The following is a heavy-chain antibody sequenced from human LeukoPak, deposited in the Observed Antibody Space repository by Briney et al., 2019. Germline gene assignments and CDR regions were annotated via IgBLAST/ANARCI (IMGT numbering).Heavy chain of an antibody. Sequence: ASVKVSCKASGYIFTGYYIHWVRQAPGQGLEWMGWINPNSGDTNYAQKFQGRVTMTRDTSISTAYMELSRLRSDDTAVYYCARVLIAASLCYWGQGTLVTVSS. CDR1: GYIFTGYY. CDR2: INPNSGDT. J-gene: IGHJ1*01. V-gene: IGHV1-2*02. D-gene: IGHD6-13*01. CDR3: ARVLIAASLCY.